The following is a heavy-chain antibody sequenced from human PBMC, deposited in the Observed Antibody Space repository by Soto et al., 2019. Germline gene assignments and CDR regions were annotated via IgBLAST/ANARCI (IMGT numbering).Heavy chain of an antibody. CDR2: MSHDENRK. J-gene: IGHJ4*02. CDR1: GFTFAHYA. V-gene: IGHV3-30*18. CDR3: AKDYDFWSASVKTYFDS. D-gene: IGHD3-3*01. Sequence: PGGSLRLSCAASGFTFAHYAMHWVRHSPGKGLEWVAFMSHDENRKLYSDSVKGRFTISRDNSKSTLYLQMSRLRAEDTAVYYCAKDYDFWSASVKTYFDSWGLGTLVTVSS.